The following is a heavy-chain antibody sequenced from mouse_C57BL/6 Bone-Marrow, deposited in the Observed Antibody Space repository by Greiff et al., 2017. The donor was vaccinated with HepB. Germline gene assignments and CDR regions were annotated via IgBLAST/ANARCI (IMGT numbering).Heavy chain of an antibody. CDR1: GFTFSSYA. J-gene: IGHJ2*01. D-gene: IGHD2-5*01. CDR2: ISSGGDYI. CDR3: TRDRGNSNFDY. Sequence: EVQRVESGEGLVKPGGSLKLSCAASGFTFSSYAMSWVRQTPEKRLEWVAYISSGGDYIYYADTVKGRFTISRDNARNTLYLQMSSLKSEDTAMYYCTRDRGNSNFDYWGQGTTLTVSS. V-gene: IGHV5-9-1*02.